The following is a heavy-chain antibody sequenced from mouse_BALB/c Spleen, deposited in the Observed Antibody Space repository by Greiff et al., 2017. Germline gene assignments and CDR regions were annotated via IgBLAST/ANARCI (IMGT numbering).Heavy chain of an antibody. J-gene: IGHJ3*01. CDR2: ISYDGSN. CDR1: GYSITSGYY. Sequence: ESGPGLVKPSQSLSLTCSVTGYSITSGYYWNWIRQFPGNKLEWMGYISYDGSNNYNPSLKNRISITRDTSKNQFFLKLNSVTTEDTATYYCARENDYDQAWFAYWGQGTLVTVSA. D-gene: IGHD2-4*01. V-gene: IGHV3-6*02. CDR3: ARENDYDQAWFAY.